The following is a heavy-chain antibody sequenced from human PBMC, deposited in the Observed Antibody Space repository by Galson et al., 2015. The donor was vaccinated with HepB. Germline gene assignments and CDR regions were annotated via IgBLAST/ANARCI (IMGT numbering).Heavy chain of an antibody. Sequence: SLRLSCAASGFTFSSYAMSWVRQAPGKGLEWVSAISGSGGSTYYADSVKGRFTISRDNSKNTLYLQMNSLRAEDTAVYYCARGYDSSGYYYFDYWGQGTLVTVSS. CDR3: ARGYDSSGYYYFDY. V-gene: IGHV3-23*01. D-gene: IGHD3-22*01. CDR2: ISGSGGST. J-gene: IGHJ4*02. CDR1: GFTFSSYA.